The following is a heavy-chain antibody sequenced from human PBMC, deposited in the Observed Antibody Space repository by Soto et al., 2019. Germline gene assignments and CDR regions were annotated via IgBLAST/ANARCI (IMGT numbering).Heavy chain of an antibody. D-gene: IGHD6-19*01. V-gene: IGHV1-8*01. Sequence: VQLVQSGAEVKKPGASVKVSYTFTSYDINWVRQATGQGLEWMAWMNPNSGNTRDAQTFQGRVTMTRNTSNFTAYMELSSLRSEDTAVYYCARGPGSSDWRFSYYYMDVWGEGTTVTV. CDR3: ARGPGSSDWRFSYYYMDV. CDR1: TFTSYD. CDR2: MNPNSGNT. J-gene: IGHJ6*03.